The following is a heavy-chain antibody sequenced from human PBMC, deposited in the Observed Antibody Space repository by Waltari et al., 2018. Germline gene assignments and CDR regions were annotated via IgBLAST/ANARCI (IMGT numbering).Heavy chain of an antibody. D-gene: IGHD3-10*01. CDR3: VKPESGYYYYYYMDV. V-gene: IGHV3-30*02. Sequence: QVQLVESGGGVVQPGGSLRLSCAASGFTFSSSGMHWVRQAPGKGLEWVAFIRYDGSNKYYADSVKGRFTISRDNSKNTLYLQMNSLRAEDTAVYYCVKPESGYYYYYYMDVWGKGTTVTVSS. J-gene: IGHJ6*03. CDR2: IRYDGSNK. CDR1: GFTFSSSG.